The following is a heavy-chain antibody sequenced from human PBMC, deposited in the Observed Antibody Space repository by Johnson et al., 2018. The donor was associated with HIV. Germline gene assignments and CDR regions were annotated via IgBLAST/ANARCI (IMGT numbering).Heavy chain of an antibody. CDR3: ARAKYGGAFDV. CDR2: IYSGGST. D-gene: IGHD3-16*01. J-gene: IGHJ3*01. Sequence: VQLVESGGGVVQPGGSLRLSCAASGFTVSSNYMSWVRQAPGKGPEWVSVIYSGGSTYYADSVKGRFTISRDNSKNTLYLQMNSLRAEDTAVYYCARAKYGGAFDVLGQGTMVSVSS. V-gene: IGHV3-53*01. CDR1: GFTVSSNY.